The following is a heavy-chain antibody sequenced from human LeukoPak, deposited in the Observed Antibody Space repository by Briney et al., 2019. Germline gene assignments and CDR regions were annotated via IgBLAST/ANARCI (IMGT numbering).Heavy chain of an antibody. V-gene: IGHV4-61*02. CDR3: ARDWLGYSYGTFDI. J-gene: IGHJ3*02. CDR1: GFSISSGSYY. D-gene: IGHD5-18*01. CDR2: IYTSGST. Sequence: SETLSLTCTASGFSISSGSYYWSWLRQPAGKGLEWIGRIYTSGSTNYNPSLKSRVTISVDTSKNQFSLKLSSVTAADTAVYYCARDWLGYSYGTFDIWGEGTMVTVSS.